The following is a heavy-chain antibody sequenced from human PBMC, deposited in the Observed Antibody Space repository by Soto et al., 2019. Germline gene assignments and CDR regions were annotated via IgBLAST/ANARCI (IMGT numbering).Heavy chain of an antibody. V-gene: IGHV3-7*04. CDR3: AGAPGWLIEN. D-gene: IGHD5-12*01. J-gene: IGHJ4*02. CDR1: GFTFSTYW. Sequence: EVQLVESGGGLVQPGGSLTLSCAASGFTFSTYWMFWVRQAPGKGLEWVATIKQDGSEKIYVGSVKGRFAISRDNAKNSLNLQMNSLRAEDTAVYFCAGAPGWLIENWGQGTLITVSS. CDR2: IKQDGSEK.